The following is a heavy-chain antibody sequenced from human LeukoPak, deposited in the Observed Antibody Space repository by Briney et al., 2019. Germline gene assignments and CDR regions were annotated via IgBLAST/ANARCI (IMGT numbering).Heavy chain of an antibody. CDR2: IYYSGST. CDR3: ARVGGNWHFDL. D-gene: IGHD6-25*01. Sequence: SETLSLTCTVSGGSISSYYWSWIRQPPGKGLEWIGYIYYSGSTNYNPSLKSRVTISADTSKNQFSLKLSSVTAADTAVYYCARVGGNWHFDLWGRGTLVTVSS. CDR1: GGSISSYY. V-gene: IGHV4-59*01. J-gene: IGHJ2*01.